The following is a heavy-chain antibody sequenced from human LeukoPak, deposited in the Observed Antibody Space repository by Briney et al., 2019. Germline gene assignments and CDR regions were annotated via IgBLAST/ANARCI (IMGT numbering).Heavy chain of an antibody. J-gene: IGHJ6*03. CDR3: ARRVRSVDTATIGLYYYYYYMDV. Sequence: SETLSLTCTVSGYSISSGYYWSWIRQPPGKGLEWIGYIYYSGSSNYNPSLKSRLTISVGTSKKQISLKPSCVTAADTAVYYCARRVRSVDTATIGLYYYYYYMDVWGKGTTVTISS. V-gene: IGHV4-61*01. CDR2: IYYSGSS. CDR1: GYSISSGYY. D-gene: IGHD5-18*01.